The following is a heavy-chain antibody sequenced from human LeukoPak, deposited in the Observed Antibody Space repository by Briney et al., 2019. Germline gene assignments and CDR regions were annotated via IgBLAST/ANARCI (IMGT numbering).Heavy chain of an antibody. Sequence: SGTLSLTCAVSGGSISSSNWWSWVRQSPGTGLEWIGSIYYSGSTYYNPSLKSRATISVDTSKNQISLKVSSVTAADSALYFCARQRTSGSASNLRVAQIDSWGQGTLVTVSS. D-gene: IGHD3-3*01. CDR3: ARQRTSGSASNLRVAQIDS. CDR2: IYYSGST. V-gene: IGHV4-4*02. J-gene: IGHJ4*02. CDR1: GGSISSSNW.